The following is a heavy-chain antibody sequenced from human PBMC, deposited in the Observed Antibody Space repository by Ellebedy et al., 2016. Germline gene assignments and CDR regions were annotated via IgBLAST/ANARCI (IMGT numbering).Heavy chain of an antibody. D-gene: IGHD2-15*01. CDR1: GFTFSSYA. V-gene: IGHV3-23*01. J-gene: IGHJ6*02. CDR3: AKGGTSYSDYDNYGMDV. Sequence: GESLKISCAASGFTFSSYAMSWVRQAPGKGLEWVSGISGGGGSTYYADSVKGRFTISRDNSKNTVFLEMNNLRAEDTAVYYCAKGGTSYSDYDNYGMDVWGQGTTVAVSS. CDR2: ISGGGGST.